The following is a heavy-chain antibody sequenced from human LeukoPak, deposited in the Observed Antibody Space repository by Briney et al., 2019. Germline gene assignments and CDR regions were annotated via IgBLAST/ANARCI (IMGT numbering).Heavy chain of an antibody. J-gene: IGHJ5*02. CDR2: IRNDGSRT. Sequence: GGSLRLSCAASGFSFSGYWMHWVRQAPGKGLVWVARIRNDGSRTTYADSVKGRFTISRDNAKSTLFLQMNSVTVEDTAVYYCTKSDWFDPWGQGTLVTVS. CDR1: GFSFSGYW. CDR3: TKSDWFDP. V-gene: IGHV3-74*03.